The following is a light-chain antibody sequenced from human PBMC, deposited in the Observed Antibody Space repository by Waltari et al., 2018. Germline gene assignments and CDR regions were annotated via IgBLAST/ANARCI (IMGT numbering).Light chain of an antibody. CDR2: GNS. V-gene: IGLV1-40*01. Sequence: SVLTQPPSVSGAPGQRITISCTGSSSNTGAGYDVHWSQQLPGTAPKLLIYGNSNRPSGVPDRFSGSKSGTSASLAITGLQAEDEADYYCQSYDSSLSGFYVFGTGTKVTVL. CDR3: QSYDSSLSGFYV. CDR1: SSNTGAGYD. J-gene: IGLJ1*01.